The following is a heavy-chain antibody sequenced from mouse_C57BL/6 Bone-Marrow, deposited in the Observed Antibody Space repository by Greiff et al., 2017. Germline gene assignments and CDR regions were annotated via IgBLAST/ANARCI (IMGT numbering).Heavy chain of an antibody. CDR1: GYTFTSYW. D-gene: IGHD1-1*01. CDR2: IDPSDSYT. Sequence: QVQLQQPGAELVMPGASVKLSCKASGYTFTSYWMHWVKQRPGQGLEWIGEIDPSDSYTNYNQKFKGKSTLTVDKSSSTAYMQLSSLTSEDSAVYYCARGVLRYPDYWGQGTTRTVSS. CDR3: ARGVLRYPDY. J-gene: IGHJ2*01. V-gene: IGHV1-69*01.